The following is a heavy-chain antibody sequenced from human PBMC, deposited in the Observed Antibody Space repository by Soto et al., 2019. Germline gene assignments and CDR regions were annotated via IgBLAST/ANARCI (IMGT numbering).Heavy chain of an antibody. CDR3: ANPAYYYDSSAFLFDY. CDR2: ISGSGGST. V-gene: IGHV3-23*01. CDR1: GFTFSSYA. D-gene: IGHD3-22*01. Sequence: HPGGSLRLSCAASGFTFSSYAMSWVRQAPGKGLEWVSAISGSGGSTYYADSVKGRFTISRDNSKNTLYLQMNSLRAEDTAVYYCANPAYYYDSSAFLFDYWGQGTLVTVSS. J-gene: IGHJ4*02.